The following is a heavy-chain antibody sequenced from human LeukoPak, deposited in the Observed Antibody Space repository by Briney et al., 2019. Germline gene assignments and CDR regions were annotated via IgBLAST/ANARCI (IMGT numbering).Heavy chain of an antibody. CDR3: ASAPSASVAGGRFDY. D-gene: IGHD6-19*01. J-gene: IGHJ4*02. CDR2: IKQDGSEK. V-gene: IGHV3-7*05. Sequence: GGSLRLSCAASGFTFTSYEMNWVRQAPGKGLEWVANIKQDGSEKYYVDSVKGRFTISRDNAKNSLYLQMSSLRAEDTAGYYCASAPSASVAGGRFDYWGQGTLVTVSS. CDR1: GFTFTSYE.